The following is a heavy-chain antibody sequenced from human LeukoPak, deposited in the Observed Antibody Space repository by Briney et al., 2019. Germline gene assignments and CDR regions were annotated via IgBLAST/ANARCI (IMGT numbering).Heavy chain of an antibody. V-gene: IGHV1-2*02. CDR2: INPNSGGT. J-gene: IGHJ6*03. CDR1: GYTFTGYY. D-gene: IGHD3-10*01. Sequence: ASVKVSCKASGYTFTGYYMHWVRQAPGQGLEWMGWINPNSGGTNYAQKFQGRVTMTRDTSTSTVYMELSSLRSEDTAVYYCARDHEVRGPPAYYYMDVWGKGTTVTISS. CDR3: ARDHEVRGPPAYYYMDV.